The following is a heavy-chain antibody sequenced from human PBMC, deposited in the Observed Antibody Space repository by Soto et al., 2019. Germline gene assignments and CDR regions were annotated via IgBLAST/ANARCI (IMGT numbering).Heavy chain of an antibody. J-gene: IGHJ4*02. CDR3: ASSNTPDY. CDR1: GFTFSSYS. Sequence: EVQLVESGGGLVKPGGSLRLSCAASGFTFSSYSMNWVRQAPGKGLEWVSSISSSSSYIYYADSVKGRFTISRDNAKNSLYLQMNSLRAEDTAVYSCASSNTPDYWGQGTLVTDSS. D-gene: IGHD3-3*02. V-gene: IGHV3-21*01. CDR2: ISSSSSYI.